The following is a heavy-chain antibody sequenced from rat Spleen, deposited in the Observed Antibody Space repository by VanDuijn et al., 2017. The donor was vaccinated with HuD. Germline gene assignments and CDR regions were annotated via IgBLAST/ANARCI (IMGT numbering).Heavy chain of an antibody. CDR2: ISYDGSST. J-gene: IGHJ2*01. V-gene: IGHV5-29*01. CDR3: ASRPILRAPFDY. CDR1: GFIFSNYG. D-gene: IGHD1-6*01. Sequence: EVQLVESGGGLVQTGRSLKLSCKASGFIFSNYGMAWVRQAPTKGLEWVATISYDGSSTYYRDSVKGRFTISRDNAKSTLYLQMDSLRSEDTATYYCASRPILRAPFDYWGQGVMVTVSS.